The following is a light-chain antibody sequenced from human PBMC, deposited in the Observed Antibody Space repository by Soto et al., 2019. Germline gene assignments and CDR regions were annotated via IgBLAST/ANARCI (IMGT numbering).Light chain of an antibody. CDR2: GAS. Sequence: EIVFTQSPGTLSLSPGERATLSCRASQSVSSSYLAWYQQKPGQAPRLLIYGASGRETGIPDRFSGSGSGTEFTLTISRLEPEDFEVYYCQQYGSSPQTFGQGTKVDIK. CDR3: QQYGSSPQT. J-gene: IGKJ1*01. CDR1: QSVSSSY. V-gene: IGKV3-20*01.